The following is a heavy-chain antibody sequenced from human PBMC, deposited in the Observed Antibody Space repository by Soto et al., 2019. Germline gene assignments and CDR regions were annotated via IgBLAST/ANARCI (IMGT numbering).Heavy chain of an antibody. D-gene: IGHD6-13*01. Sequence: PSETLSLTCIVSGESISGTIYYWGWIRQPPGKGLEGIGSIYYSGSTYYNPSLKSRVTISVDTSKNHFSLKLTSVTAADTAVYYCARPEGSGWFYFDSWGQGSQVTVSS. CDR1: GESISGTIYY. CDR3: ARPEGSGWFYFDS. CDR2: IYYSGST. J-gene: IGHJ4*02. V-gene: IGHV4-39*02.